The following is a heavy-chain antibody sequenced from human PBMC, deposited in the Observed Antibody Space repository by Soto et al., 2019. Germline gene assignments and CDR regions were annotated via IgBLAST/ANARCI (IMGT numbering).Heavy chain of an antibody. V-gene: IGHV3-23*01. Sequence: EVQLLESGGGLEQPGGSLRLSCAASGFTFRTYTMNWVRQAPGQGLEWVSGIYGDGSETFYADSVKGRFTISRDNSRSMLFLHVNILRAEDTAISFCVKDRIPVGRWNFEYWGQGTVVTVSS. CDR3: VKDRIPVGRWNFEY. CDR1: GFTFRTYT. CDR2: IYGDGSET. J-gene: IGHJ4*02. D-gene: IGHD2-2*02.